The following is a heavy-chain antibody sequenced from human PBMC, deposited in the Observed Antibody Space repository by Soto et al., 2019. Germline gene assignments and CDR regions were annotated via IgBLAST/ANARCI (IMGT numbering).Heavy chain of an antibody. V-gene: IGHV1-46*03. CDR2: INPSGGST. Sequence: QVQLVQSGAEVKKPGASVKVSCKASGYTFTSYYMHWVRQAPGQGLEWMGIINPSGGSTSYAQKCQGTGTMTRDTSTSTVDMELSSLRSEDTAVYYWAGGIAVAGTIFDYWGQGTLVTVSS. CDR1: GYTFTSYY. J-gene: IGHJ4*02. D-gene: IGHD6-19*01. CDR3: AGGIAVAGTIFDY.